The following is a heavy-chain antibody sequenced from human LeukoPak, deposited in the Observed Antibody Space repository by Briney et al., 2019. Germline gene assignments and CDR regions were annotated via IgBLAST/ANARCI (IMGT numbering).Heavy chain of an antibody. V-gene: IGHV3-23*01. J-gene: IGHJ5*02. CDR2: ISNDGGGT. D-gene: IGHD3-22*01. CDR1: GFIFNNYG. Sequence: PGGSLRLSCAASGFIFNNYGLIWVRQAPGKGLEWVSAISNDGGGTQYADFVEGRFTISRDNSKNTLFLQMSSLRAEDTALYYCAKGSSGYLADLWGQGTPVTVSS. CDR3: AKGSSGYLADL.